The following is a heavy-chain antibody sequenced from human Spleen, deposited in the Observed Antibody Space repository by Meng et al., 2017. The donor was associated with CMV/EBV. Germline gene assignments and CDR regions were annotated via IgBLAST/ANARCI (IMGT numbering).Heavy chain of an antibody. J-gene: IGHJ4*02. D-gene: IGHD3-22*01. CDR3: ARDGIRSYYYDSSGYFMYY. CDR1: FSSYS. Sequence: FSSYSMNWVRQAPGKGLEWVSSISSSSSYIYYAESVKGRFTISRDNAKNSLYLQMNSLRAEDTAVYYCARDGIRSYYYDSSGYFMYYWGQGTLVTVSS. CDR2: ISSSSSYI. V-gene: IGHV3-21*01.